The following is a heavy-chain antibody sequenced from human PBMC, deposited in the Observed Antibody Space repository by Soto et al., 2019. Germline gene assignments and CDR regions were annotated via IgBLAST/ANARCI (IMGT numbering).Heavy chain of an antibody. D-gene: IGHD2-21*02. CDR1: GYTFTSYG. V-gene: IGHV1-18*01. Sequence: QVQLVQSGAEVKKPGASVKVSCKASGYTFTSYGISWVRQAPGQGLEWMGWISAYNGNTNYAQKLQGRVTMTTDTATSTAYMEMRSLRSDDTAVYYCARDLLAYCGADCRYYYYGMDVWGQGTTVTVSS. J-gene: IGHJ6*02. CDR2: ISAYNGNT. CDR3: ARDLLAYCGADCRYYYYGMDV.